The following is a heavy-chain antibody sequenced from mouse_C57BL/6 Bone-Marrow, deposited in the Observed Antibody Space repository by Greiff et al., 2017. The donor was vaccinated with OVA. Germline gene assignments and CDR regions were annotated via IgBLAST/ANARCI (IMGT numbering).Heavy chain of an antibody. CDR1: GFTFSSYA. Sequence: EVKLMESGGGLVKPGGSLKLSCAASGFTFSSYAMSWVRQTPEKRLEWVATISDGGSYTYYPDNVKGRFTISRDNAKNNLYLQMSHLKSEDTAMYYCARAILLRYPFAYWGQGTLVTVSA. V-gene: IGHV5-4*03. D-gene: IGHD1-1*01. CDR3: ARAILLRYPFAY. J-gene: IGHJ3*01. CDR2: ISDGGSYT.